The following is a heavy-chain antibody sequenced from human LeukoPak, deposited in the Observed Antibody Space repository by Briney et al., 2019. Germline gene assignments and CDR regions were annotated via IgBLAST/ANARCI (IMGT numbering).Heavy chain of an antibody. Sequence: PSETLSLTCTVSGGSIRSYYWSWIRQPAGKGLEWIGRIYTSGSTNYNPSLKSRVTMSVDTSKNQFSLKLSSVTAADTAVYYCARAPELYYYDSSGYFDYWGQGTLVTVSS. CDR2: IYTSGST. CDR3: ARAPELYYYDSSGYFDY. CDR1: GGSIRSYY. J-gene: IGHJ4*02. D-gene: IGHD3-22*01. V-gene: IGHV4-4*07.